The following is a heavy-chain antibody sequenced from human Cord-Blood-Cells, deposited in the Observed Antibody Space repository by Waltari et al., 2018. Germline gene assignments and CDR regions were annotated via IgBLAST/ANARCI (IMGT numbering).Heavy chain of an antibody. J-gene: IGHJ2*01. CDR1: GYTLTELT. CDR2: FDPEDGET. CDR3: ATDLAGDRWYFDL. Sequence: QVQLVQSGAEVKKPGASVQVSCKVSGYTLTELTTPWVRQAPGKGLEWMGGFDPEDGETIYAQKFQGRVTMTEDTSTDTAYMELSSLRSEDTAVYYCATDLAGDRWYFDLWGRGTLVTVSS. V-gene: IGHV1-24*01. D-gene: IGHD6-19*01.